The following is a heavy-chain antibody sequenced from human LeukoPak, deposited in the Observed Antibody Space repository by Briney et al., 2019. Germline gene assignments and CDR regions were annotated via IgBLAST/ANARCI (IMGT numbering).Heavy chain of an antibody. CDR1: GFTLRDYW. V-gene: IGHV3-7*01. J-gene: IGHJ4*02. Sequence: GGSLRLSCAASGFTLRDYWMSWVRQAPGKGLEWVANIKKDGSDKYYVDSVKGRFTISRDNSKNTLYLQMNSLRAEDTAVYYCATLPAGGKYPSWGQGTPVTVSS. CDR3: ATLPAGGKYPS. D-gene: IGHD1-26*01. CDR2: IKKDGSDK.